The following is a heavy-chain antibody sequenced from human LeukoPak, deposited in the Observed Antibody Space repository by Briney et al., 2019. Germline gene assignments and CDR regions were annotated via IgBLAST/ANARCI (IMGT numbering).Heavy chain of an antibody. CDR3: AKGSAVVAA. CDR2: ISGSGGST. J-gene: IGHJ4*02. V-gene: IGHV3-23*01. Sequence: ASETLSLTCAVYGGSFSGYYWSWVRQAPGKGLEWVSAISGSGGSTYYADSVKGRFTISRDNSKNTLYLQMNSLRAEDTAVYYCAKGSAVVAAWGQGTLVTVSS. D-gene: IGHD2-15*01. CDR1: GGSFSGYY.